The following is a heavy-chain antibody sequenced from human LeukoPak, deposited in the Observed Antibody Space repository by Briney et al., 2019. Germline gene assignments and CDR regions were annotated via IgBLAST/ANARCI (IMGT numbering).Heavy chain of an antibody. J-gene: IGHJ3*02. V-gene: IGHV3-30-3*01. CDR3: ARAGVGYSYGSDAFDI. Sequence: GRSLRLSCAASGFTFSSYAMHWVRQAPGKGLEWVAVISYDGSNKYYADSVKGRFTISRDNSKNTLYLQMNSLRAEDTAVYYCARAGVGYSYGSDAFDIWGQGTMVTVSS. CDR1: GFTFSSYA. D-gene: IGHD5-18*01. CDR2: ISYDGSNK.